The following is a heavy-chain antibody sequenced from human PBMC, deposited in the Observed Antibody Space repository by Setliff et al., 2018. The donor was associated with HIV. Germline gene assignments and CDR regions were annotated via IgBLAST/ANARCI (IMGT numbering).Heavy chain of an antibody. CDR3: AVVQYRSAWFSGGYDAFDV. CDR1: GYTFTSYG. J-gene: IGHJ3*01. D-gene: IGHD6-19*01. CDR2: ISGYNGNT. Sequence: ASVKVSCKASGYTFTSYGISWVRQAPGQGLEWMGWISGYNGNTKYVQKYQGRVTMTTGTSTSKVYMELRTLRSDDTAAYYCAVVQYRSAWFSGGYDAFDVWGQGTMVTVSS. V-gene: IGHV1-18*01.